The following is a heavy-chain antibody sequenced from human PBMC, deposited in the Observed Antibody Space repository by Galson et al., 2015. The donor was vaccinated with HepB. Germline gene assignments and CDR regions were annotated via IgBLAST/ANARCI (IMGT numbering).Heavy chain of an antibody. CDR2: IIPILGIA. CDR3: ASKYRGWYFDL. J-gene: IGHJ2*01. D-gene: IGHD1-14*01. Sequence: VKVSCKASGGTFSSYAISWVRQAPGQGLEWMGRIIPILGIANYAQKFQGRVTITADKSTSTAYMELSSLRSEDTAVYYCASKYRGWYFDLWGRGTLVTVSS. CDR1: GGTFSSYA. V-gene: IGHV1-69*04.